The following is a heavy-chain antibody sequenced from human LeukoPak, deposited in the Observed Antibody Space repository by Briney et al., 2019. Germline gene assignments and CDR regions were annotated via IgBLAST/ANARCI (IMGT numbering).Heavy chain of an antibody. Sequence: GASVKVSCKASGYTFTSYYMHWVRQAPGQGLEWMGIINPSGGSTSYAQKFQGRVTMTRDTSTSTVYMELSSLRSEDTAVYYCARDPTARLPVQYYFDYWGQGTLVTVSS. V-gene: IGHV1-46*01. D-gene: IGHD4-11*01. J-gene: IGHJ4*02. CDR3: ARDPTARLPVQYYFDY. CDR2: INPSGGST. CDR1: GYTFTSYY.